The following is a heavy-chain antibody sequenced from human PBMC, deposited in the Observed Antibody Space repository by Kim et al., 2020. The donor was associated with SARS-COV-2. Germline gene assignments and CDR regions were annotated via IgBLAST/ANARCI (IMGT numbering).Heavy chain of an antibody. D-gene: IGHD6-13*01. CDR1: GFTFDDYA. CDR3: AKLGGGSSWYDVVDY. V-gene: IGHV3-9*01. CDR2: ISWNSGSI. J-gene: IGHJ4*02. Sequence: GGSLRLSCAASGFTFDDYAMHWVQQAPGKGLEWVSGISWNSGSIGYADSVKGRFTISRDNAKNSLYLQMNSLRAEDTALYYCAKLGGGSSWYDVVDYWGQGTLVPVSS.